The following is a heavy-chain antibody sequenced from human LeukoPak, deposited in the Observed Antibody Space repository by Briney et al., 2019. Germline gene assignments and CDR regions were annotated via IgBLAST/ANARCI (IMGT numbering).Heavy chain of an antibody. CDR3: ARHSAAAGYYYYGMDV. D-gene: IGHD6-13*01. Sequence: GESLRISCKGSGYNFTNYWIGWVRQMPGKGLEWMGIIYPGDSDTRYSPSFQGQVTISADKSINSAYLQWSSLRASDTAMYYCARHSAAAGYYYYGMDVWGQGTTVTVSS. CDR1: GYNFTNYW. V-gene: IGHV5-51*01. CDR2: IYPGDSDT. J-gene: IGHJ6*02.